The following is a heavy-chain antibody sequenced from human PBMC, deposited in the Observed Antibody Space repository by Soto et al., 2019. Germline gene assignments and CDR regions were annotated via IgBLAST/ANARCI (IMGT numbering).Heavy chain of an antibody. CDR1: GGTFSSYA. J-gene: IGHJ4*02. CDR3: ARGGASARPFDY. V-gene: IGHV1-69*13. CDR2: IIPIFGTA. Sequence: SVKVSCKASGGTFSSYAISWVRQAPGQGLEWMGGIIPIFGTANYAQKFQGRVTITADESTSTAYMELNSLRSEDTAVYYCARGGASARPFDYWGQGTLVTVSS. D-gene: IGHD6-6*01.